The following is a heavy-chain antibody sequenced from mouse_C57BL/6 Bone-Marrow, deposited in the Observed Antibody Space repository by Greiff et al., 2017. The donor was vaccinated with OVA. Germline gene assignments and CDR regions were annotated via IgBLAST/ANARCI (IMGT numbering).Heavy chain of an antibody. CDR3: KSTTVRHYFDY. Sequence: VQLQQPGAELVKPGASVKLSCKASGYTFTSYWMHWVKQRPGQGLEWIGMIHPNSGSTNYNEKFKSKATLTVDKSSSTAYMQLSSLTSEDSAVYYCKSTTVRHYFDYWGQGTTLTVSS. D-gene: IGHD1-1*01. V-gene: IGHV1-64*01. J-gene: IGHJ2*01. CDR1: GYTFTSYW. CDR2: IHPNSGST.